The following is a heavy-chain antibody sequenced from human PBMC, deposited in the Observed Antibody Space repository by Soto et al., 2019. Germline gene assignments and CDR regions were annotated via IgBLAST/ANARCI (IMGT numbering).Heavy chain of an antibody. V-gene: IGHV4-34*01. D-gene: IGHD5-18*01. CDR1: GGSFSGYY. Sequence: SETLSLTCAVYGGSFSGYYWSWIRQPPGKGLEWIGEINHSGSTNYNPSLKSRVTISVDTSKNQFSLKLSSVTAADTAVYYCARVSRIQLWFPYYYYGMDVWGKGTTVTVSS. J-gene: IGHJ6*04. CDR3: ARVSRIQLWFPYYYYGMDV. CDR2: INHSGST.